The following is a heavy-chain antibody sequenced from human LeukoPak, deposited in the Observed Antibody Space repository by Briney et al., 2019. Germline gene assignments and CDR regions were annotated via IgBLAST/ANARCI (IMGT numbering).Heavy chain of an antibody. CDR2: INHSGST. J-gene: IGHJ4*02. D-gene: IGHD1-26*01. CDR1: GGSFSGYY. V-gene: IGHV4-34*01. Sequence: SETLSLTCAVYGGSFSGYYWSWIRQPPGKGLEWIGEINHSGSTNYNPSLKGRVTISVDTSKNQFSPKLSSVTAADTAVYYCARGAEWELPYYFDYWGQGTLVTVSS. CDR3: ARGAEWELPYYFDY.